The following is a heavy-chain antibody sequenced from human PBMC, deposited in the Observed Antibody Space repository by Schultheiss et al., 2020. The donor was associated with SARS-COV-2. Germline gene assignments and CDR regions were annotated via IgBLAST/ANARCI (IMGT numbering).Heavy chain of an antibody. D-gene: IGHD3-3*01. CDR2: IYYSGST. Sequence: GSLRLSCAVYGGSFSGYYWSWIRQPPGKGLEWIGYIYYSGSTNYNPSLKSRVTISVDTSKNQFSLKLSSVTAADTAVYYCARVGTIFALDYWGQGTLVTVSS. CDR1: GGSFSGYY. CDR3: ARVGTIFALDY. V-gene: IGHV4-34*01. J-gene: IGHJ4*02.